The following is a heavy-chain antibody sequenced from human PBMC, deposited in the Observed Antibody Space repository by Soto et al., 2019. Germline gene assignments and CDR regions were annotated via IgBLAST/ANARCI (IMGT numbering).Heavy chain of an antibody. CDR1: GFRFSSYA. Sequence: EVQLLESGGGLVQPGGSLRLSCAASGFRFSSYAMSWVRQAPGKGLEWVSTISGSGHLTYYADCVKGRFTISRDNSKNTLSLQMNSLRAEDTAVYYCAKYSGWYDTFDYWGQGTLVTVSS. V-gene: IGHV3-23*01. J-gene: IGHJ4*02. CDR3: AKYSGWYDTFDY. D-gene: IGHD6-19*01. CDR2: ISGSGHLT.